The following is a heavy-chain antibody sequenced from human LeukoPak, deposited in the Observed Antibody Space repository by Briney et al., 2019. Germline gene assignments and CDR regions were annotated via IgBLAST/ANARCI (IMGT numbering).Heavy chain of an antibody. CDR2: ISWDGGST. CDR1: GFTFDDYT. CDR3: AKAGYCSSTSCFTYYYYYMDV. D-gene: IGHD2-2*01. Sequence: VGSLRLSCAASGFTFDDYTMHWVRQAPGKGLEWVSLISWDGGSTYYADSVKGRFTISRDNSKNSLYLQMNSLRTEDTALYYCAKAGYCSSTSCFTYYYYYMDVWGKGTTVTVSS. J-gene: IGHJ6*03. V-gene: IGHV3-43*01.